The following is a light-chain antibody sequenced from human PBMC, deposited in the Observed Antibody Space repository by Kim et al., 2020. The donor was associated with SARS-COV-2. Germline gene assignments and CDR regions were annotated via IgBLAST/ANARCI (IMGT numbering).Light chain of an antibody. J-gene: IGLJ2*01. Sequence: SSELTQPPSVSVSPGETASITCAGDKLGDKYACWYQQKPGQSPVLVIYQDSKRPTGIPERFSGSNYGNTATLTISGTQAMDEADYYCQAWDSSTVVFGGGTQLTVL. V-gene: IGLV3-1*01. CDR2: QDS. CDR1: KLGDKY. CDR3: QAWDSSTVV.